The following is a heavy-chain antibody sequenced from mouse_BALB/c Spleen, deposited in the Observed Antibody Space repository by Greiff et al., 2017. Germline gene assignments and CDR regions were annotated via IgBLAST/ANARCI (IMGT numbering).Heavy chain of an antibody. Sequence: DVQLVESGGGLVKPGGSLKLSCAASGFAFSSYDMSWVRQTPEKRLEWVAYISSGGGSTYYPDTVKGRFTISRDNAKNTLYLQMSSLKSEDTAMYYCARWMYYFDYWGQGTTLTVSS. V-gene: IGHV5-12-1*01. CDR3: ARWMYYFDY. J-gene: IGHJ2*01. CDR2: ISSGGGST. CDR1: GFAFSSYD.